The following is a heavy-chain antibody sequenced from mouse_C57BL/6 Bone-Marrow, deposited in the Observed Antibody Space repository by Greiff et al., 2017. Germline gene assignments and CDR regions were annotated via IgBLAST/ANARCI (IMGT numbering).Heavy chain of an antibody. D-gene: IGHD2-2*01. CDR3: ARERVTAVWYFDV. CDR2: IHPNSGST. CDR1: GYTFTSYW. Sequence: QVQLKESGAELVKPGASVKLSCKASGYTFTSYWMHWVKQRPGQGLEWIGMIHPNSGSTNYNEKFKSKATLTVDKSSSTAYMQLSSLTSEDSAVYYCARERVTAVWYFDVWGTGTTVTVPS. V-gene: IGHV1-64*01. J-gene: IGHJ1*03.